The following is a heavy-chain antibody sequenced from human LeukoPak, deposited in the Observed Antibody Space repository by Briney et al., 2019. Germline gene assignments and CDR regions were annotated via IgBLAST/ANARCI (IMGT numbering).Heavy chain of an antibody. V-gene: IGHV3-74*01. Sequence: PGGSLRLSCAASGFTFSSYWMHWVRQVPGKGLVWVSHIHSDGRSSSYADSVKGRFTISRDNAKNTLSLQMNSLRADDTAVYYCARGGVGSHDYWGQGTLVTVSS. CDR2: IHSDGRSS. CDR3: ARGGVGSHDY. D-gene: IGHD3-10*01. J-gene: IGHJ4*02. CDR1: GFTFSSYW.